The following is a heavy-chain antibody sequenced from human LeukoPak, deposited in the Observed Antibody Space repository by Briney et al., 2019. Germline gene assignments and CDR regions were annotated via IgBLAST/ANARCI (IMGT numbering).Heavy chain of an antibody. CDR1: GFTFSSYG. V-gene: IGHV3-33*01. D-gene: IGHD6-6*01. CDR3: ASYRYGSSFAFDI. Sequence: GGSLRLSCSASGFTFSSYGMHWGRQAPGKGLEWVAVIWYDGTNKYYADSVKGRFTISRDNSKNTLYLQMNSLRAEDTAVYYCASYRYGSSFAFDIWGQGTMVTVSS. CDR2: IWYDGTNK. J-gene: IGHJ3*02.